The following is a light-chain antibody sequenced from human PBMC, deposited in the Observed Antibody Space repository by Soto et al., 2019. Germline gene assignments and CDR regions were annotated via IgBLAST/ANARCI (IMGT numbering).Light chain of an antibody. J-gene: IGLJ3*02. Sequence: QSDLTQPASVSGSPGQSITISCTGTSSDVGNYNLVSWYQQHPGKAPKLIIYECSKRPSGVSNRFSGSKSGNTASLTVSGLQAEDEADYYCCSYAGSSTFWVFGGGTKLTVL. CDR3: CSYAGSSTFWV. CDR2: ECS. V-gene: IGLV2-23*01. CDR1: SSDVGNYNL.